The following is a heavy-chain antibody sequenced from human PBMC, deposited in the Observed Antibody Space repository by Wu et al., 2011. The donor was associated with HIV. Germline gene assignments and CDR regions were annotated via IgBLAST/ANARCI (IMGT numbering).Heavy chain of an antibody. D-gene: IGHD3-9*01. J-gene: IGHJ6*02. CDR2: MHPNSGNT. CDR3: ASAEYYDTTGPDYYGMEV. Sequence: QVQLVQSGAEVKKPGASVKVSCKASGYTFSSYDINWVRQATGQGLEWMGWMHPNSGNTGYAQKFQDRVTMTRNTSISTAYMELSSLRSEDTAVYYCASAEYYDTTGPDYYGMEVWGQGTTVTVSS. V-gene: IGHV1-8*02. CDR1: GYTFSSYD.